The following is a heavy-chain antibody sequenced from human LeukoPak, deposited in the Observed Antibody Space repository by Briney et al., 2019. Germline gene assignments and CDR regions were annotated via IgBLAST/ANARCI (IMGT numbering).Heavy chain of an antibody. V-gene: IGHV4-39*01. CDR2: IYYSGST. CDR1: GGSISGSSYY. Sequence: PSETLSLTCTVSGGSISGSSYYWGWIRQPPGKGLEWIGSIYYSGSTYYNPSLKSRVTISVDTSKNQFSLKLSSVTAADTAVYYCARVVGYSYGYQDNWFDPWGQGTLVTVSS. D-gene: IGHD5-18*01. CDR3: ARVVGYSYGYQDNWFDP. J-gene: IGHJ5*02.